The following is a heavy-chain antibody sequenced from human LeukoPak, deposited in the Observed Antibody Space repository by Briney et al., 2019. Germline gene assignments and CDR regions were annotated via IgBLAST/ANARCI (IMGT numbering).Heavy chain of an antibody. Sequence: GASVKVSCKASGYTFTGYYMHWVRQAPGQGLDWMGWINPNSGGTNYAQKFQGRVTMTRDTSISTAYMELSRLRSDDTAVYYCASGRNYYDSSGSFDYWGQGTLVTVSS. CDR2: INPNSGGT. D-gene: IGHD3-22*01. J-gene: IGHJ4*02. V-gene: IGHV1-2*02. CDR3: ASGRNYYDSSGSFDY. CDR1: GYTFTGYY.